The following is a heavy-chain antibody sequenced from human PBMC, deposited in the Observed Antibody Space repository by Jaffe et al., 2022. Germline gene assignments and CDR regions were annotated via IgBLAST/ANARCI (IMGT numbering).Heavy chain of an antibody. J-gene: IGHJ4*02. Sequence: QVQLQESGPGLVKPSQTLSLTCTVSGGSISSGSYYWSWIRQPAGKGLEWIGRIYTSGSTNYNPSLKSRVTISVDTSKNQFSLKLSSVTAADTAVYYCARVGGRPGWLQPLDYWGQGTLVTVSS. CDR2: IYTSGST. CDR3: ARVGGRPGWLQPLDY. CDR1: GGSISSGSYY. D-gene: IGHD5-12*01. V-gene: IGHV4-61*02.